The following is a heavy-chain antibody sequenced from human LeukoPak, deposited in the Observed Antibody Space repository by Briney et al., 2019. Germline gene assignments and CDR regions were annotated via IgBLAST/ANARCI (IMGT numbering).Heavy chain of an antibody. J-gene: IGHJ6*02. Sequence: PGGSLRLSCAASGFTVSSNYMSWVRQAPGKGLEWVSVIYSGGSTYYADSVKGRFTISRDNSKNTLYLQMNSLRAEDTAVYYCAREIALRTRRMDVWGQGTTVTVSS. D-gene: IGHD2-2*01. CDR3: AREIALRTRRMDV. V-gene: IGHV3-53*01. CDR1: GFTVSSNY. CDR2: IYSGGST.